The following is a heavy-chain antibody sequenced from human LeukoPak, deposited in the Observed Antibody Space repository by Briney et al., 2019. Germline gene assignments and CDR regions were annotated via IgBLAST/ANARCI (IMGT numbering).Heavy chain of an antibody. Sequence: ASVKVSCKASGYTFTAYYMHWVRQAPGQGLEWMGWINPNSGDTKIARKFQGRVTMTRDTSISTAYMELSSLRSDDTAVYYCARGPNYYDSSGFHYRDWGQGTLVTVSS. CDR1: GYTFTAYY. D-gene: IGHD3-22*01. V-gene: IGHV1-2*02. CDR2: INPNSGDT. J-gene: IGHJ4*02. CDR3: ARGPNYYDSSGFHYRD.